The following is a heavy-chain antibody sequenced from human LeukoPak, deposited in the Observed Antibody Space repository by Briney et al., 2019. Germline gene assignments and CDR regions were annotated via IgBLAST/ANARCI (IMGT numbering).Heavy chain of an antibody. V-gene: IGHV3-30*04. CDR1: GFTFSSYA. CDR2: TSYHGSNK. Sequence: PGGSLRLSCAASGFTFSSYAMHWVRQAPGKGLEWVAVTSYHGSNKYYADSVKGRFTISRDNSKNTLYLQVNSLRAEDTAVYYCAKAGLVRGGALDSWGQGTLVTVSS. J-gene: IGHJ4*02. CDR3: AKAGLVRGGALDS. D-gene: IGHD4/OR15-4a*01.